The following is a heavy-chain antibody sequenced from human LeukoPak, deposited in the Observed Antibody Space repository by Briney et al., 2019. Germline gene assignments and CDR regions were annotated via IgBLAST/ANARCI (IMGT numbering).Heavy chain of an antibody. CDR1: GYTFTSYG. D-gene: IGHD6-19*01. CDR3: ASTVAGPYYYYGMDV. V-gene: IGHV5-10-1*01. J-gene: IGHJ6*02. CDR2: IDPSDSYT. Sequence: ASVKVSCKASGYTFTSYGISWVRQMPGKGLEWMGRIDPSDSYTNYSPSFQGHVTISADKSISTAYLQWSSLKASDTAMYYCASTVAGPYYYYGMDVWGQGTTVTVSS.